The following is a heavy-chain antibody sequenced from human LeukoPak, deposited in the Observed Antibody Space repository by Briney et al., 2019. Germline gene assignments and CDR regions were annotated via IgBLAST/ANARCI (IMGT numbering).Heavy chain of an antibody. V-gene: IGHV3-23*01. CDR3: AKDLTPYKNYWYFDY. Sequence: PGGSLRLSCAASGCTFSSYAMSWVRQAPGKGLEWVSAISGSGGSTYYADSVKGRFTISRDNSKNTLYLQMNSLRAEDTAVYYCAKDLTPYKNYWYFDYWGQGTLVTVSS. CDR1: GCTFSSYA. J-gene: IGHJ4*02. D-gene: IGHD1-14*01. CDR2: ISGSGGST.